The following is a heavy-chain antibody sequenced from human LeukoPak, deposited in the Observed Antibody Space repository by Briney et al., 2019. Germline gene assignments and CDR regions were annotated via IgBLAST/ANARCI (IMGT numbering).Heavy chain of an antibody. CDR2: IIPIFGTA. CDR1: GGTFSSYA. D-gene: IGHD3-10*01. CDR3: ARGWFGPNYYYYMDV. Sequence: GASVKVSCKASGGTFSSYAISWVRQAPGQGLEWMGGIIPIFGTANYAQKFQGRVTITADKSTSTAYMELSSLRSEDTAVYYCARGWFGPNYYYYMDVWGKGTTVTISS. J-gene: IGHJ6*03. V-gene: IGHV1-69*06.